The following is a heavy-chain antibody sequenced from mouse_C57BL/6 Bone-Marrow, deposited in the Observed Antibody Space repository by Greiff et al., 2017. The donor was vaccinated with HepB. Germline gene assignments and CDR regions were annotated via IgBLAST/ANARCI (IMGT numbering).Heavy chain of an antibody. V-gene: IGHV6-6*01. Sequence: EVKLMESGGGLVQPGGSMKLSCAASGFTFSDAWMDWVRQSPEKGLEWVAEIRNKANNHATYYAESVKGRFTISRDDSKSSVYLQMNSLRAEDTGIYYCTRLWLRRTPHYYAMDYWGQGTSVTVSS. CDR1: GFTFSDAW. CDR2: IRNKANNHAT. D-gene: IGHD2-2*01. J-gene: IGHJ4*01. CDR3: TRLWLRRTPHYYAMDY.